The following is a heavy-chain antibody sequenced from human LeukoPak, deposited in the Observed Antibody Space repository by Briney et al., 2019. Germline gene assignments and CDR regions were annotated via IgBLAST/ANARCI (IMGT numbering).Heavy chain of an antibody. CDR1: GGSISGYY. D-gene: IGHD6-19*01. J-gene: IGHJ4*02. Sequence: SETLPLTCTVSGGSISGYYWSWIRQPPGKGPEWIGYIYYSGSTNYNPSLNSRVTISIDTSKNQFSLKLSSVTAADTAVYYCARPIYTSGWYPVDSWGQGTLVTVSS. V-gene: IGHV4-59*01. CDR3: ARPIYTSGWYPVDS. CDR2: IYYSGST.